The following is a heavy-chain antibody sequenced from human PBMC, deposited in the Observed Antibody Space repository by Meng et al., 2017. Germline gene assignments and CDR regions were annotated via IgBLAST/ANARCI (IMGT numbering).Heavy chain of an antibody. Sequence: GESLKISCAASGFTFSGSAMHWVRQASGKGLEWVGRIRSKANSYATAYAASVKGRFTISRDDSKNTAYLQMNSLKTEDTAVYYCLVLLWFGELSGFDYWGQGTLVTVSS. D-gene: IGHD3-10*01. CDR3: LVLLWFGELSGFDY. J-gene: IGHJ4*02. CDR1: GFTFSGSA. CDR2: IRSKANSYAT. V-gene: IGHV3-73*01.